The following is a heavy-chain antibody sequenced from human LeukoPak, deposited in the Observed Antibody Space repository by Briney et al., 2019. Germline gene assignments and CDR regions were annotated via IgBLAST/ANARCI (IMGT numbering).Heavy chain of an antibody. V-gene: IGHV1-46*01. D-gene: IGHD5-12*01. CDR2: INPSGGST. CDR3: ARSDIKPIAFRAPGWFDP. CDR1: GYTFTSYY. Sequence: GASVKVSCKASGYTFTSYYIHWVRQAPGQGLEWMGIINPSGGSTSYAQKFRGRVTMTRDMSTSTVYMELSSLRSEDTAVYYCARSDIKPIAFRAPGWFDPWGQGTLVTVSS. J-gene: IGHJ5*02.